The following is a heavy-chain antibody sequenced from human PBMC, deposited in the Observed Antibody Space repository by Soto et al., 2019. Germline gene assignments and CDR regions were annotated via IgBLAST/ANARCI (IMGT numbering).Heavy chain of an antibody. CDR3: ARGSNQPAFDY. Sequence: ASVKVSCKASGYTFTSYYIHCLRQAPGQGLEWMGIIHPSGGSTSYAQQFQGRVTMTRDTSTSTVYMELSSLRSEDTAVYYCARGSNQPAFDYWGQGTLVTVSS. D-gene: IGHD4-4*01. J-gene: IGHJ4*02. CDR2: IHPSGGST. CDR1: GYTFTSYY. V-gene: IGHV1-46*01.